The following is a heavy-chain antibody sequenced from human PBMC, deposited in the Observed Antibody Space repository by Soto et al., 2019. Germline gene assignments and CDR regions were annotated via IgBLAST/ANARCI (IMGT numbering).Heavy chain of an antibody. CDR2: IIPILGIA. V-gene: IGHV1-69*04. J-gene: IGHJ4*02. Sequence: SVKVSCKASGGTFSSYTISWVRQAPGQGLEWMGRIIPILGIANYAQKFQGRVTITADKSTSTAYMELSSLRSEDTAVYYCAREADSSGWCGGGPFDYWGQGTLVTGSS. CDR1: GGTFSSYT. CDR3: AREADSSGWCGGGPFDY. D-gene: IGHD6-19*01.